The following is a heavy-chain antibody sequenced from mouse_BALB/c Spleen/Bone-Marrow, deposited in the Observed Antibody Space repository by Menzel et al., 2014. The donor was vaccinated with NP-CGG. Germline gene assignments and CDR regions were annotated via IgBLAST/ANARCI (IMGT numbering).Heavy chain of an antibody. CDR2: IDPENGDT. V-gene: IGHV14-4*02. CDR3: NRYDWYFDV. D-gene: IGHD2-14*01. CDR1: GFNIKDYY. J-gene: IGHJ1*01. Sequence: VHVKQSGAELVRSGASVKLSCTASGFNIKDYYMHWVKQRPEQGLEWIGWIDPENGDTEYAPKFQGKATMTADTSSNTAYQQLSSLTSEDTAVYYCNRYDWYFDVWGAGTTVTVSS.